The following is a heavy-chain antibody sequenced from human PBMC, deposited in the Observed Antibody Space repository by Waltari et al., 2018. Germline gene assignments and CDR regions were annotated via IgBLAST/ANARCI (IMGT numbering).Heavy chain of an antibody. CDR2: IIPIFGTA. Sequence: QVQLVQSGAEVKKPGSSVKVSCKASGGTFSSCAIRWVRQAPGPGLEWMGGIIPIFGTANYAQKFQGRVTITADESTSTAYMELSSLRSEDTAVYYCARAEAHYDFWSPIPNWFDPWGQGTLVTVSS. J-gene: IGHJ5*02. V-gene: IGHV1-69*01. CDR3: ARAEAHYDFWSPIPNWFDP. CDR1: GGTFSSCA. D-gene: IGHD3-3*01.